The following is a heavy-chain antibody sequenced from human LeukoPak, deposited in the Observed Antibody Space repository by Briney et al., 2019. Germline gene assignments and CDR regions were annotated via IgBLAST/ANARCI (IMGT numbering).Heavy chain of an antibody. Sequence: GASLKFSCKASGYSITSYWIGWVRQVPGKGLEWMGNIYLGGPDSRYRPSFQGQVTISADKSITTAYLQWSSLKASDTAIYYCARRGHGSSWYYFDYWGQGTLVTVSS. CDR1: GYSITSYW. CDR3: ARRGHGSSWYYFDY. D-gene: IGHD6-13*01. J-gene: IGHJ4*02. CDR2: IYLGGPDS. V-gene: IGHV5-51*01.